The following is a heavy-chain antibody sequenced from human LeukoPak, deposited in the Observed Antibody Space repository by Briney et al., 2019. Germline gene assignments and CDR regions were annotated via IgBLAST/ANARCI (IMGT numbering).Heavy chain of an antibody. V-gene: IGHV4-59*11. Sequence: SETLSLTCTVSGGSISSHYWSWIRQPPGKGLEWIGYIYYSGSTNYNPSLKSRVTISVDTSKNQFSLKLSSVTAADTAVYYCARDLSLDTWFDPWGQGTLVTVSS. J-gene: IGHJ5*02. CDR2: IYYSGST. CDR3: ARDLSLDTWFDP. CDR1: GGSISSHY.